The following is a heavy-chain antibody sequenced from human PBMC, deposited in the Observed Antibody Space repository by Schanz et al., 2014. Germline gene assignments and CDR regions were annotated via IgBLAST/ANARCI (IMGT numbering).Heavy chain of an antibody. CDR2: IYYSGST. V-gene: IGHV4-30-4*07. D-gene: IGHD6-13*01. CDR1: GGSISSGGYT. J-gene: IGHJ4*02. Sequence: QVQLQESGPGLVKPSQTLSLTCAVSGGSISSGGYTWSWIRQPPGKGLEWIGYIYYSGSTYYNPSLKGRVPISVDTSKNQSSLMLGSVTAADTAVYYCARAAGPVDYWGQGTLVTVSS. CDR3: ARAAGPVDY.